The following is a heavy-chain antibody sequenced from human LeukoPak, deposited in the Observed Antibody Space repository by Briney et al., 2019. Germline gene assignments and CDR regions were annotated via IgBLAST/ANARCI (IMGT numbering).Heavy chain of an antibody. D-gene: IGHD2/OR15-2a*01. CDR3: ARDLCPTAHGAY. J-gene: IGHJ4*02. V-gene: IGHV4-59*01. Sequence: PSETLSFSCTVSGGSISSYYWSWIRQPPGKGLEWIGYIYYSGSTNYNPSLKSRVTISVDTSKNQFSLKLSSVTAADTAVYYCARDLCPTAHGAYWGQGTLVTVSS. CDR2: IYYSGST. CDR1: GGSISSYY.